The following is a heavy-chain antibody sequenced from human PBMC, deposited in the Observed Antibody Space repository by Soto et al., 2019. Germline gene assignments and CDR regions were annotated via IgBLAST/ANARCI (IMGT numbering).Heavy chain of an antibody. CDR1: GFTFSSYW. CDR2: IHFDGSTT. V-gene: IGHV3-74*01. D-gene: IGHD6-19*01. CDR3: ATDAYISGYYPIDY. J-gene: IGHJ4*02. Sequence: EVPLVESGGGLVQPGGSLRLSCAASGFTFSSYWMHWVRQVPGKGLVWVSRIHFDGSTTHYADSVKGRFTISRDNATNMLSLQMNSLRAEDTGVYYCATDAYISGYYPIDYWGQGTLVTVSS.